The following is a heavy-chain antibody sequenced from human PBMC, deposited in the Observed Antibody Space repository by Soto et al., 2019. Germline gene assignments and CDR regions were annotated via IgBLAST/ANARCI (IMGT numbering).Heavy chain of an antibody. CDR3: ARDDGSNNHYYHSAESGMDV. CDR1: GGTFSSYA. Sequence: QVQLVQSGAEVKKPGSSVKVSCKASGGTFSSYAISWVRQAPGQGLEWMGGIIPIFGTANYAQKFQGRVTITADESTSTAYMELSSLRSEDTAVYYCARDDGSNNHYYHSAESGMDVWGQGTTVTVSS. J-gene: IGHJ6*02. CDR2: IIPIFGTA. D-gene: IGHD3-22*01. V-gene: IGHV1-69*01.